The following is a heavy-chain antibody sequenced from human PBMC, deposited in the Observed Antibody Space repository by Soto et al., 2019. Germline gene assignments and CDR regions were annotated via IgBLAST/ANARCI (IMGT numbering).Heavy chain of an antibody. Sequence: ASVKVSCKASEYSFTDYYMHWGGQAPGEGLEWMGWISAYKGNTNYAQKFQGRVTMTTGTSTSTAYMELRSLRSDDTAMYYCARDAYCSNGVCSYYYGMEVWGQGTPVTVSS. D-gene: IGHD2-8*01. V-gene: IGHV1-18*04. J-gene: IGHJ6*02. CDR3: ARDAYCSNGVCSYYYGMEV. CDR2: ISAYKGNT. CDR1: EYSFTDYY.